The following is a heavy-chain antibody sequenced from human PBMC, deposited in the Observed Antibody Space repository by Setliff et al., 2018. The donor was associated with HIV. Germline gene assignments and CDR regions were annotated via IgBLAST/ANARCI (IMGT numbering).Heavy chain of an antibody. V-gene: IGHV3-30*02. CDR3: AMSPYSSGLFDY. Sequence: PGGSLRLSCAASGFLFHTYWMSWVRQALGKGLEWVAFIRNDGSDKHYVDSVKGRFTISRDNSKNTLYLQMNSLRAEDTAVYYCAMSPYSSGLFDYWGQGTLVTVSS. CDR2: IRNDGSDK. D-gene: IGHD6-19*01. CDR1: GFLFHTYW. J-gene: IGHJ4*02.